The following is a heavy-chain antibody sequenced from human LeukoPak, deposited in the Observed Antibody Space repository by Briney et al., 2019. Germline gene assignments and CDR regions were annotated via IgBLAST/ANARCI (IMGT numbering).Heavy chain of an antibody. CDR1: GFTFSDYY. V-gene: IGHV3-11*05. J-gene: IGHJ4*02. CDR3: ARDTPPYSSGD. D-gene: IGHD6-19*01. CDR2: ISSSSSYT. Sequence: GGSLRLSCAASGFTFSDYYMSWIRQAPGKGLEWVSYISSSSSYTNYADPVKGRFTISRDNAKNSLYLQMNSLRAEDTAVYYCARDTPPYSSGDWGQGTLVTVSS.